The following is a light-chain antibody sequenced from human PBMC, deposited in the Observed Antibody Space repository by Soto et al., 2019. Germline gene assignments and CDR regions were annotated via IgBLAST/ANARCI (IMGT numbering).Light chain of an antibody. CDR1: QSVSTY. CDR3: KQRDSWWT. CDR2: GAS. V-gene: IGKV3-11*01. Sequence: DIVLTQSPATLSLSPGEGATLSCRASQSVSTYLAWYQQKPGQAPRLLIYGASNRATGVAARFSGSGSGTDFTLTISSLEPEDSAVYYCKQRDSWWTCGQGTKVDIK. J-gene: IGKJ1*01.